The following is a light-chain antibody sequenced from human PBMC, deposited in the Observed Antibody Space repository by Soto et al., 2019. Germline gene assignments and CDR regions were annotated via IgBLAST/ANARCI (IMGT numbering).Light chain of an antibody. Sequence: DIQMTQSPSSLSASVGDRVTITCRASQPISTWLAWYQEKPGKAPKLLIYDASSLEGGVPSRFSGSGSGTEFTLTISSLQPDDFATYYCHQYNYYRPTFGQGTRLEIK. CDR2: DAS. J-gene: IGKJ5*01. V-gene: IGKV1-5*01. CDR1: QPISTW. CDR3: HQYNYYRPT.